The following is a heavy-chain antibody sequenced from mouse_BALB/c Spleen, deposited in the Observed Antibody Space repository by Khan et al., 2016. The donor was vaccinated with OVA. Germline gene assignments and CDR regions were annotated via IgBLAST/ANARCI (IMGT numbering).Heavy chain of an antibody. V-gene: IGHV8-12*01. J-gene: IGHJ4*01. D-gene: IGHD2-3*01. CDR1: GFSLSASGMA. CDR3: ARIGWLLHYSMDY. Sequence: QVTLKESGPGILQTSQTLSLTCSFSGFSLSASGMAVSWIRQPSGKGLEWLAHIYWDDDKLSNPSLKSRLTISKDTSRNQVILNITSVDTADSDTYYCARIGWLLHYSMDYWGQGTSVTVSS. CDR2: IYWDDDK.